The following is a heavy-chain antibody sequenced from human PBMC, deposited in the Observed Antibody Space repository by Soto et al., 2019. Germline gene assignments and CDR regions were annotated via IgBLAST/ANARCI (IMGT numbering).Heavy chain of an antibody. J-gene: IGHJ4*02. CDR1: GFTFSSYG. V-gene: IGHV3-33*01. Sequence: GSLRLSCAASGFTFSSYGGHWVRQAPGKGLEWVAVIWSDGNNKYYADSVKGRFTISRDNSKKTLYLQMNSLRAEDTAVYYCARVFDTYYFDSWGQGNMVTVSS. CDR2: IWSDGNNK. CDR3: ARVFDTYYFDS. D-gene: IGHD3-9*01.